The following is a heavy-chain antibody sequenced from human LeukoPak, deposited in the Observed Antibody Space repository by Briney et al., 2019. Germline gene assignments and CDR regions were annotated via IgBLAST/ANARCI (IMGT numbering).Heavy chain of an antibody. D-gene: IGHD3-10*01. CDR3: AKGGVRGVIRGYFDY. CDR2: ISHGGGST. J-gene: IGHJ4*02. CDR1: GFIFSRYD. V-gene: IGHV3-23*01. Sequence: GGSLRLSCAASGFIFSRYDMRWVRQVPGKGLEWVSAISHGGGSTYYADSVKGRFTISRDNSKNTLYLQMNSLRAEDTAVYYCAKGGVRGVIRGYFDYWGQGTLVTVSS.